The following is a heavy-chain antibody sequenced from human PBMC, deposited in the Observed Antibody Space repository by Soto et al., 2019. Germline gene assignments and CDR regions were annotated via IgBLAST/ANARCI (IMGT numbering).Heavy chain of an antibody. V-gene: IGHV4-4*02. CDR1: GGSISSSYW. D-gene: IGHD4-17*01. CDR3: ARLYGNYGHLYY. CDR2: IYHSGST. J-gene: IGHJ4*02. Sequence: SETLSLTCAVSGGSISSSYWWSWVRQPPGKGLEWIGEIYHSGSTNYNPSLKSRVTISVDKSKNQFSLTLRSVTAADTAVYYCARLYGNYGHLYYWGQGTLVSVSS.